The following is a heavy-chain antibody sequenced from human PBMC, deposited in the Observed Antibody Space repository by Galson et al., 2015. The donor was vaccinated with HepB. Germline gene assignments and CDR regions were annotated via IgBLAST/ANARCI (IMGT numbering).Heavy chain of an antibody. D-gene: IGHD5-24*01. CDR2: TYYRSKWYN. J-gene: IGHJ6*03. V-gene: IGHV6-1*01. CDR1: GDSVTSNSAA. Sequence: CAISGDSVTSNSAAWNWIRQSPSRGLEWLGRTYYRSKWYNDYAVSVKSLITINPDTTKNQFSLQLNSVTPEDTAVYYCARQRSGDYYYYYYYMDVWGKGTTVTVSS. CDR3: ARQRSGDYYYYYYYMDV.